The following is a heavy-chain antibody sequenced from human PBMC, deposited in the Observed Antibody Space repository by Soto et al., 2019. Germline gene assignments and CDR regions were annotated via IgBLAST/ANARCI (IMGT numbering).Heavy chain of an antibody. CDR3: ARSAVTQFDY. Sequence: GGSLRLSCAASGFTFSDYSMNWVRQAPGKGLEWVSSISSRSSTIYYADSLKGRFTISRDNAQNSLYLQLNSLRAEDTAVYYCARSAVTQFDYWGQGTLVTVSS. CDR1: GFTFSDYS. D-gene: IGHD4-17*01. V-gene: IGHV3-48*01. CDR2: ISSRSSTI. J-gene: IGHJ4*02.